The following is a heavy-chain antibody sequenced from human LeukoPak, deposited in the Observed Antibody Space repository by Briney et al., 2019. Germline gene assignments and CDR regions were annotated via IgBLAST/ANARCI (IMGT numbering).Heavy chain of an antibody. J-gene: IGHJ4*02. CDR2: ISSSGSPI. Sequence: PGGSLRHSCAASGFTFSDYYMSWIRQAPGKGLEWVSYISSSGSPIYYADHVKGRFTISSDNYKNTLYLQMNSLRAEDTAVYYCAKDKWTSLDSVVVVAATTFDYWGQGTLVTVSS. V-gene: IGHV3-11*01. CDR1: GFTFSDYY. CDR3: AKDKWTSLDSVVVVAATTFDY. D-gene: IGHD2-15*01.